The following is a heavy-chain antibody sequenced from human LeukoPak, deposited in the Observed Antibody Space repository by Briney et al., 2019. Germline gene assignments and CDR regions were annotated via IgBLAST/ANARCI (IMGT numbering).Heavy chain of an antibody. D-gene: IGHD6-13*01. Sequence: SQTLSLTCTVSGGSISSGGYYWSWIRQHPGKGLEWIGYIYYSGSTYYNPSLKSRVTISVDTSKNQFSLKLSSVTAADTAVYYCARESSFSWYYFDYWGQGTLVTVSS. V-gene: IGHV4-31*03. CDR1: GGSISSGGYY. J-gene: IGHJ4*02. CDR2: IYYSGST. CDR3: ARESSFSWYYFDY.